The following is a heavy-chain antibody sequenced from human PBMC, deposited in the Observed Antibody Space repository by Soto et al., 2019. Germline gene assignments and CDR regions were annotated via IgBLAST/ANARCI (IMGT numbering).Heavy chain of an antibody. CDR3: ARGPPDYDSSHIGWFDP. V-gene: IGHV1-69*13. CDR1: GGTFSSYA. Sequence: YSLQDACKSSGGTFSSYAISWVRQAPGQGLEWMGGIIPIFGTANYAQKFQGRVTITADESTSTAYMELSSLRSEDTAVYYCARGPPDYDSSHIGWFDPWVPGILVTVPS. J-gene: IGHJ5*02. CDR2: IIPIFGTA. D-gene: IGHD3-22*01.